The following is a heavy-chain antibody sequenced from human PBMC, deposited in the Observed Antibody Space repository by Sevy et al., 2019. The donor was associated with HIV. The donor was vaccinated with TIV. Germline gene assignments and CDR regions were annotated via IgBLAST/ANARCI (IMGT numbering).Heavy chain of an antibody. V-gene: IGHV3-23*01. CDR1: GFTFSSCA. Sequence: GESLKISCAASGFTFSSCAMSWVRQAPGKGLEWVSGISGSGGTTYYTDSLKGRCTISRDNSKNTLYLQMNSLRAEDTAVYYCAKSAGRGDYNQYFDYWGQGTLVTVSS. J-gene: IGHJ4*02. CDR3: AKSAGRGDYNQYFDY. D-gene: IGHD3-9*01. CDR2: ISGSGGTT.